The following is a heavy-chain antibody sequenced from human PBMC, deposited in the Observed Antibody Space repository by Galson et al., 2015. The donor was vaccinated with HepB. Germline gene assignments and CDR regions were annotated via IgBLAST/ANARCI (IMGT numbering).Heavy chain of an antibody. V-gene: IGHV3-15*01. CDR2: IKSKTDGGTT. J-gene: IGHJ4*02. Sequence: SLRLSCAASGFTFSNAWMTWVRQAPGKGLEWVGRIKSKTDGGTTDYAAPVKGRFAISRDDSKNTLYLQMNSLKTEDTAVYYCTTDGRRDGYNWRSRYWHQRALLSPSS. CDR1: GFTFSNAW. D-gene: IGHD5-24*01. CDR3: TTDGRRDGYNWRSRY.